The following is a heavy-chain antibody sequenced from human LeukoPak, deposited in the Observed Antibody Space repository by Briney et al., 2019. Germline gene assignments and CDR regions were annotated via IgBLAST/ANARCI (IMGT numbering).Heavy chain of an antibody. CDR1: GYTFTSYG. V-gene: IGHV1-18*01. CDR2: ISGYNGHT. Sequence: GASVKVSCKASGYTFTSYGISWVRQAPGQGFEWMGWISGYNGHTNYPKKFQGRVTMTTDPSTSTAYMELRWLRSDDTAVYYCARDYGRITANYYGLDIWGQGTTVTVSS. CDR3: ARDYGRITANYYGLDI. D-gene: IGHD6-13*01. J-gene: IGHJ6*02.